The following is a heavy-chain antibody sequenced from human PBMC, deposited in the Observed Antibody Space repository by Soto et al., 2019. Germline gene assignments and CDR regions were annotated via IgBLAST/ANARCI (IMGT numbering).Heavy chain of an antibody. J-gene: IGHJ6*02. D-gene: IGHD1-20*01. Sequence: SETLSLTCTVSGGPISSNRYYWGWIRQSPGKGLEWIGTIHYSGTTYYSPSLKSRVTISVDTSKKQFSLRLRFVTAADTAVYFCVRKEIGEARGRYYGMDVWGQGTTVTVSS. CDR2: IHYSGTT. CDR1: GGPISSNRYY. CDR3: VRKEIGEARGRYYGMDV. V-gene: IGHV4-39*01.